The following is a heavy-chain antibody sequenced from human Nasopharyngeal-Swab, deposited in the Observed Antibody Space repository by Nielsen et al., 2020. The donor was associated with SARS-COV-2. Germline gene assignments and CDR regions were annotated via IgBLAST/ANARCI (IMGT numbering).Heavy chain of an antibody. CDR2: IWYDGSNK. Sequence: GESLKISCAASGFTFSRYGMHWVRQAPGKGLEWVAVIWYDGSNKYYADSVKGRFTISRDNSKNTLYLQMNSLRAEDKAVYYCAKLILYCSGGSCSFDYWGQGTLVTVSS. D-gene: IGHD2-15*01. CDR1: GFTFSRYG. J-gene: IGHJ4*02. V-gene: IGHV3-33*06. CDR3: AKLILYCSGGSCSFDY.